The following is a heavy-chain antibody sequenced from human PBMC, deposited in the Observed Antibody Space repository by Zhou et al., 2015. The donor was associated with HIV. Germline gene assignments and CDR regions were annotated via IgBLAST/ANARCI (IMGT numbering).Heavy chain of an antibody. J-gene: IGHJ3*02. CDR3: AKSSADSDYAFDT. Sequence: QVQLVQSGAEVKKPGSSVKVSCKASGDTFRNYDISWVRQAPGQGLEWVGGIIPIFGTTKYAQKFQGRVTITADRSTSTAFMELRSLKSEDTAVYYCAKSSADSDYAFDTWGQGTQVVVSS. CDR1: GDTFRNYD. D-gene: IGHD3-22*01. CDR2: IIPIFGTT. V-gene: IGHV1-69*06.